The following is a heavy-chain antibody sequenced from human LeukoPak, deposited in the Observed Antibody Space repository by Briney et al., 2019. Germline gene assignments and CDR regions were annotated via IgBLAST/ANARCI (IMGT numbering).Heavy chain of an antibody. CDR1: GGSISSYY. CDR3: ARGDSGSYYVYFDY. Sequence: PSEPLSLTCTVSGGSISSYYWSWIGQPAGKGLEWIGRIYTSGSTNYTPSLKSRVTMSVDTSKSQFSLKLSSVTAADTAVYYCARGDSGSYYVYFDYWGQGTLVTVSS. J-gene: IGHJ4*02. D-gene: IGHD1-26*01. V-gene: IGHV4-4*07. CDR2: IYTSGST.